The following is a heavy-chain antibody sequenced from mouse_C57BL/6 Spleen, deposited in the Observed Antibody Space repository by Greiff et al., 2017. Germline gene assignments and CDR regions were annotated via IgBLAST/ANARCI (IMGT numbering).Heavy chain of an antibody. V-gene: IGHV7-1*01. CDR2: SRNKANDYTT. CDR1: GFTFSDFY. Sequence: EVKLVESGGGLVQSGRSLRLSCATSGFTFSDFYMEWVRQAPGKGLEWIAASRNKANDYTTEYSASVKGRFIVSRDTSQSILYLQMNALRAEDTAIYYCARDYNFDVWGTGTTVTVSS. J-gene: IGHJ1*03. CDR3: ARDYNFDV.